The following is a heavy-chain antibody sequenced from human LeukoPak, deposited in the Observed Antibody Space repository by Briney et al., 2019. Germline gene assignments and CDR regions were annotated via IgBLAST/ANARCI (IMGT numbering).Heavy chain of an antibody. CDR1: GYTFTSYG. CDR3: ARDAVDTAMVLAEYFQH. V-gene: IGHV1-18*01. D-gene: IGHD5-18*01. Sequence: ASVKVSCKASGYTFTSYGISWVRQAPGQGLEWMGWISAYNGNTNYAQKLQGRVTMTTDTSTSTAYMELRSLRSDDTAVYYCARDAVDTAMVLAEYFQHWGQGTLVTVSS. J-gene: IGHJ1*01. CDR2: ISAYNGNT.